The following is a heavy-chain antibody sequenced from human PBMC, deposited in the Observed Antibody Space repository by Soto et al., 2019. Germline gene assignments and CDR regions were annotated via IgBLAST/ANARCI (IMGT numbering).Heavy chain of an antibody. D-gene: IGHD6-19*01. V-gene: IGHV1-69*02. CDR2: IIPILDIA. CDR3: ASVLPTVIVRAVVSEAWFDP. Sequence: QVQLVQSGTEVKKPGSSVKVSCKASGGTLSTYTINWVRQAPGQGLEWMGRIIPILDIADYAQKFQGRVTIAAEKSTSTGNFDQTSFKSEDTAVYYCASVLPTVIVRAVVSEAWFDPWGQGKLVTVTS. CDR1: GGTLSTYT. J-gene: IGHJ5*02.